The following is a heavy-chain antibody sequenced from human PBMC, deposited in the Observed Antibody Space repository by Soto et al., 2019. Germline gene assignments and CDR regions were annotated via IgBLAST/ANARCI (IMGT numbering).Heavy chain of an antibody. D-gene: IGHD6-13*01. CDR2: ISGSGDST. Sequence: EVQLLDSGGGLVQPGGSLRLSCAASGFTFSSYAMNWVRQAPGKGLEWVSVISGSGDSTYYADSVKGRFTISRDNSKNTLYPQMNSLRTEDTAVDYCARRGPGTYFDYWGQGNLVTVSS. CDR1: GFTFSSYA. CDR3: ARRGPGTYFDY. J-gene: IGHJ4*02. V-gene: IGHV3-23*01.